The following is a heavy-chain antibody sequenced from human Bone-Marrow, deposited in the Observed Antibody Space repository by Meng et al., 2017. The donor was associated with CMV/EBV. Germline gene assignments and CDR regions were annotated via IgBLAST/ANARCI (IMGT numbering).Heavy chain of an antibody. CDR1: GFTFTSYA. J-gene: IGHJ6*02. CDR3: ARASGMDV. CDR2: ISYHGTSK. V-gene: IGHV3-30*04. Sequence: GGSLRLSCAASGFTFTSYAMHWVRQAPGKGLEWVAIISYHGTSKSSADSVKGRFPISRDNSKNPLYLQMISLRAEYTAVYYCARASGMDVWGQGTTVTVSS.